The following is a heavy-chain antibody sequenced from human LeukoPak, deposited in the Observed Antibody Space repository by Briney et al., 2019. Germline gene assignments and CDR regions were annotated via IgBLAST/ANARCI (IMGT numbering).Heavy chain of an antibody. CDR3: AKAASLGPYYYYYYMDV. CDR2: IYNGDMT. CDR1: GLTVSSNY. Sequence: GGSLRLSCAASGLTVSSNYMSWVRQAPGKGLEWLSVIYNGDMTYYADSVKGRFTISRDNSKNTVYLQMNSLRAEDTAVYYCAKAASLGPYYYYYYMDVWGKGTTVTVSS. J-gene: IGHJ6*03. V-gene: IGHV3-53*01.